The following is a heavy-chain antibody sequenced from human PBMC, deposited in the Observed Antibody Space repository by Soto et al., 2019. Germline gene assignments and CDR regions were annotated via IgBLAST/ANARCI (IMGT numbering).Heavy chain of an antibody. Sequence: ESGGGLVQPGGSLRLSCAASGFTFSSYWMSWVRQAPGKGLEWVANIKQDGSEKYYVDSVKGRFTISRDNAKNSLYLQMNSLRAEDTAVYYCARGYLVVVAATPDAFDIWGQGTMVTVSS. J-gene: IGHJ3*02. D-gene: IGHD2-15*01. CDR2: IKQDGSEK. CDR3: ARGYLVVVAATPDAFDI. CDR1: GFTFSSYW. V-gene: IGHV3-7*01.